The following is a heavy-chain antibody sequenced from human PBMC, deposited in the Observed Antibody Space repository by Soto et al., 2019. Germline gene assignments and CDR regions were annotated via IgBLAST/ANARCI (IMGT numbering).Heavy chain of an antibody. CDR3: ARGDSTDCSNGVCSFFYNHGMDV. CDR2: INPKSGGT. Sequence: ASVKVSCKASGYSFTDYHIHWVRQAPGQGLEWLGRINPKSGGTSTAQKFQGWVTMTTDTSISTASMELTRLTSDDTAIYYCARGDSTDCSNGVCSFFYNHGMDVWGRGTTVTVSS. CDR1: GYSFTDYH. J-gene: IGHJ6*02. D-gene: IGHD2-8*01. V-gene: IGHV1-2*04.